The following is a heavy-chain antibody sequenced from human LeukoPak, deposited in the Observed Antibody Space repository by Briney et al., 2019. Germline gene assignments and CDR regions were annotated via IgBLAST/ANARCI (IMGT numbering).Heavy chain of an antibody. Sequence: GGSLRLSCAASGLTFSSYGMHWVRQAPGKGLEWVAVISYDGSNKYYADSVKGRFTISRDNSKNTLYLQMNSLRAEDTAVYYCAKGRLNFDYWGLGTLVTVSS. CDR2: ISYDGSNK. V-gene: IGHV3-30*18. CDR3: AKGRLNFDY. CDR1: GLTFSSYG. D-gene: IGHD3-22*01. J-gene: IGHJ4*02.